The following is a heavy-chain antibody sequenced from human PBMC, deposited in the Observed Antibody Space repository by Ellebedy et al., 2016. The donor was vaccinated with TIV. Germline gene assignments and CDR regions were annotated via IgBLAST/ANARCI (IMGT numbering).Heavy chain of an antibody. D-gene: IGHD1-26*01. J-gene: IGHJ4*02. CDR3: AAGGSDSFDY. CDR1: GFTFSSYW. CDR2: ANGDGSST. Sequence: PGGSLRLSCAASGFTFSSYWMHWVRQAPGKGLLWVSRANGDGSSTSYAGSVKGRFTSSRDSAKNTVYLQMNSLTVEDTAVYYCAAGGSDSFDYWGQGALVTVSS. V-gene: IGHV3-74*01.